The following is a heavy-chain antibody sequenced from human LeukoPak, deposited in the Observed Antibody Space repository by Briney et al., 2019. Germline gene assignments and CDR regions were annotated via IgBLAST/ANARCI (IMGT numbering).Heavy chain of an antibody. CDR3: ARRPYYYDSSGYYSDY. D-gene: IGHD3-22*01. J-gene: IGHJ4*02. CDR1: GGSFSGYY. CDR2: INHRGST. V-gene: IGHV4-34*01. Sequence: SETLSLTCAVYGGSFSGYYWSWIRQPPGKGLEWIGEINHRGSTNYNPSLKSRVTISVDTSKNQFSLKLSSVTAADTAVYYCARRPYYYDSSGYYSDYWGQGTLVTVSS.